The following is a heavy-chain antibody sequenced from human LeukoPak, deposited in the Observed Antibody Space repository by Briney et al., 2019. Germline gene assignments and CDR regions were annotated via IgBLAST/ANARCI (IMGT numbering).Heavy chain of an antibody. V-gene: IGHV1-8*01. CDR1: GYTFTSYD. J-gene: IGHJ4*02. Sequence: SVKVSCKASGYTFTSYDINWVRQATGQGLEWMGWMNPNSGNTGYAQKFQGRVTMTRNTSISTAYMELSSLRSEDTAVYYCARGRRWDYDILTGHFDYWGQGTLVTVSS. CDR3: ARGRRWDYDILTGHFDY. D-gene: IGHD3-9*01. CDR2: MNPNSGNT.